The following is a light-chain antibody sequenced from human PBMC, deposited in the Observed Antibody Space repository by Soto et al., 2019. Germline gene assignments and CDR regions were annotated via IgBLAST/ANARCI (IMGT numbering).Light chain of an antibody. CDR1: QSVRNY. J-gene: IGKJ1*01. CDR2: DAS. CDR3: LQRRNSWT. V-gene: IGKV3-11*01. Sequence: EIVLTQSPATLSLSPGERATLSCRASQSVRNYLAWYQQKPGQAPRLLIYDASTRASGIPVRFSGTGYGTDFTLTISSLEPGDFAVYYCLQRRNSWTFGQGTKVDIK.